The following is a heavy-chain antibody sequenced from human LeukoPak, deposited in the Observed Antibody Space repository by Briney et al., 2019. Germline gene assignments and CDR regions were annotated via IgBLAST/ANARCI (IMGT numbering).Heavy chain of an antibody. V-gene: IGHV1-8*03. CDR2: MNPNSGNT. Sequence: GASVKVSCKASGYTFTSYDINWVRQATGQGLEWMGWMNPNSGNTGYAQKFQGRVTITRNTSISTAYMELSSLRSDDTAVYYCARVRLSFVGVVTNWFDPWGQGTLVTVSS. D-gene: IGHD3-3*01. CDR3: ARVRLSFVGVVTNWFDP. CDR1: GYTFTSYD. J-gene: IGHJ5*02.